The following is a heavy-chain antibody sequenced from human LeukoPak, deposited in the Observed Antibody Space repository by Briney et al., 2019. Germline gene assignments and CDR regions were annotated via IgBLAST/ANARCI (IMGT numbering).Heavy chain of an antibody. V-gene: IGHV3-23*01. CDR3: AKGLLVLNYFDY. J-gene: IGHJ4*02. D-gene: IGHD6-6*01. CDR2: ISGSGDNT. Sequence: GGSLRLSCAASGFPFTSYWMVWVRQAPGKGLEWVSAISGSGDNTYYADSVKGRFTISRDNSKNTLYLQMNSLRAEDTAVYYCAKGLLVLNYFDYWGQGTLVTVSS. CDR1: GFPFTSYW.